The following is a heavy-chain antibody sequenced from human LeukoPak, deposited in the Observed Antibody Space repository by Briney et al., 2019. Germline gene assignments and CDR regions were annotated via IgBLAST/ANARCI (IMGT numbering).Heavy chain of an antibody. Sequence: SETLSLTCTVSGGSIRRSSYYWGWIRQPPGKGLVWIGRIYYRGSPYYNPYLQSRVTMSVDPSKNQFSMRLTSVTAEDTAVYFCAIYYYGSGSYYYFDYWGQGTLVTVSS. CDR2: IYYRGSP. V-gene: IGHV4-39*01. J-gene: IGHJ4*02. CDR3: AIYYYGSGSYYYFDY. CDR1: GGSIRRSSYY. D-gene: IGHD3-10*01.